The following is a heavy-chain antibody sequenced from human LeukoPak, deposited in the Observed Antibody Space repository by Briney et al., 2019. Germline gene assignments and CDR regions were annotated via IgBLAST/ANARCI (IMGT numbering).Heavy chain of an antibody. Sequence: PGGSLRLSCAASGFTFSSYAMSWVRQAPGKGLEWVSAISGSGGSTYYADSVKGRFTISRDNSKSTLYLQMTSLRAEDTAVYYCAKAPYGGTVGYFDYWGQGTLVTVSS. CDR2: ISGSGGST. J-gene: IGHJ4*02. V-gene: IGHV3-23*01. CDR3: AKAPYGGTVGYFDY. CDR1: GFTFSSYA. D-gene: IGHD4/OR15-4a*01.